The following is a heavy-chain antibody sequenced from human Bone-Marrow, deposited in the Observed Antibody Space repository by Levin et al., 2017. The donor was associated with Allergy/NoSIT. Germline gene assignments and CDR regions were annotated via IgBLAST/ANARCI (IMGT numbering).Heavy chain of an antibody. CDR1: GDSIGHASYY. D-gene: IGHD3-10*01. CDR2: IYYTGAT. Sequence: SETLSLTCTVSGDSIGHASYYWTWIRQPAGKGLEWIGRIYYTGATYYNPSFDSRVAISMDTSNNQFSLRLRSVTAADTAVYYCAGFVLLWFGDVDSWGQGALVTVSS. V-gene: IGHV4-61*02. J-gene: IGHJ4*02. CDR3: AGFVLLWFGDVDS.